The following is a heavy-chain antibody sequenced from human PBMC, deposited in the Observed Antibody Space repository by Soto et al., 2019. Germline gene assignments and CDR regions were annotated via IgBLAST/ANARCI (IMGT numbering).Heavy chain of an antibody. Sequence: VASVKVSCKASGYTFTSYYINWVRQATGQGLEWMGWMNPNSGNTGYAQKFQGRVTMTRNTSISTAYMELSSLRSEDTAVYYCARGPYDFWSGYYGPLYYYYGMDVWGQGTTVTVSS. CDR2: MNPNSGNT. V-gene: IGHV1-8*01. CDR3: ARGPYDFWSGYYGPLYYYYGMDV. J-gene: IGHJ6*02. CDR1: GYTFTSYY. D-gene: IGHD3-3*01.